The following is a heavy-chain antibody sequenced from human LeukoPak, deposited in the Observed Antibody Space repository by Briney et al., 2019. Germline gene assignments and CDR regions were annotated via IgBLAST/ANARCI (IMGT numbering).Heavy chain of an antibody. CDR1: GGSISSGGYY. Sequence: PSETLSLTCTVSGGSISSGGYYWSWIRQPPGKGLEWIGDIYHSGSTYYNPSLKSRVTISVDRSKNQFSLKLSSVTAADTAVYYCARDQDGAAAGTPYFDYWGQGTLVTVSS. D-gene: IGHD6-13*01. J-gene: IGHJ4*02. CDR2: IYHSGST. V-gene: IGHV4-30-2*01. CDR3: ARDQDGAAAGTPYFDY.